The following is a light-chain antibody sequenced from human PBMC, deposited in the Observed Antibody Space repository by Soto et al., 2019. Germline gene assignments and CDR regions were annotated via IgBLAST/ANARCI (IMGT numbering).Light chain of an antibody. J-gene: IGLJ1*01. CDR2: DNN. Sequence: QSVLTQPPSVSAAPGQQVTISCSRSSSNIGNDYVSWYQQLPGTAPKLLIYDNNKRAAGIPDRFSGSESGTSATLGITGLQTGDEADYYCGRWDSRLSTYVFGTGTKFTVL. V-gene: IGLV1-51*01. CDR3: GRWDSRLSTYV. CDR1: SSNIGNDY.